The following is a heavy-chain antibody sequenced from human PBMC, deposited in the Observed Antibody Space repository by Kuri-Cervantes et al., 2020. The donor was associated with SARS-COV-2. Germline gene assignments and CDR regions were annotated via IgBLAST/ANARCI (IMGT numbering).Heavy chain of an antibody. CDR1: GFTFSSYE. D-gene: IGHD3-3*01. Sequence: GGSLRLSCAASGFTFSSYEMNWIRQAPGKGLEWVSYISSSSSYTNYADSVKGRFTISRDNAKNSLYLQMNSLRAEDTAVYYCARDPRGVVNPYYYYGMDVWGQGTTVTVSS. CDR2: ISSSSSYT. CDR3: ARDPRGVVNPYYYYGMDV. V-gene: IGHV3-11*05. J-gene: IGHJ6*02.